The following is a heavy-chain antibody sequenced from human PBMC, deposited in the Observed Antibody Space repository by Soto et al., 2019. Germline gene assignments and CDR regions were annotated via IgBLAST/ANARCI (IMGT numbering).Heavy chain of an antibody. D-gene: IGHD2-2*01. CDR1: GYTLTELS. Sequence: ASVKVSCKVSGYTLTELSMHWVRQAPGKGPEWMGGFDPEDGETIYAQKFQGRVTMTADTSTGTAYMELSSLRSEDTAVYYCALERSNNHIPGYWGQGTLVTVSS. CDR3: ALERSNNHIPGY. CDR2: FDPEDGET. J-gene: IGHJ4*02. V-gene: IGHV1-24*01.